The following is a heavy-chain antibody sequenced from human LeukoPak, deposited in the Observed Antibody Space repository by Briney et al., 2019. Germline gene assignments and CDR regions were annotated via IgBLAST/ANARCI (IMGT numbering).Heavy chain of an antibody. CDR2: IRTKAYGGTT. D-gene: IGHD2-2*01. Sequence: GGSLRLSCTASGFTFGDYAMSWVCQAPGKGLEWVGFIRTKAYGGTTEYAASVKGRFTISRDDSKSIAYLQMNSLKTEDTAVYYCTRGDCSSTTCYAYYWGQGTLVTVSS. CDR3: TRGDCSSTTCYAYY. J-gene: IGHJ4*02. V-gene: IGHV3-49*04. CDR1: GFTFGDYA.